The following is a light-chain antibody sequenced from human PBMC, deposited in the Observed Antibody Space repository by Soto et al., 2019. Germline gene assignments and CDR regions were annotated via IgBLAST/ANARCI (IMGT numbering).Light chain of an antibody. CDR2: TTS. Sequence: EIVLTQSPGTLSLSPGERATLSCTASQSVTSSCLAWYQRKPGQAPRLLIHTTSIRATDIPDKFSGSGSGTDFTLTISRLELQDSAVYYCQQCGGSPLFSFGPGTRVDI. V-gene: IGKV3-20*01. J-gene: IGKJ3*01. CDR1: QSVTSSC. CDR3: QQCGGSPLFS.